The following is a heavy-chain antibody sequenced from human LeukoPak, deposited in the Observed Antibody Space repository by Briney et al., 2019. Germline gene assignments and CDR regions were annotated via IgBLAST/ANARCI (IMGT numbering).Heavy chain of an antibody. D-gene: IGHD5-12*01. CDR3: ARWGVATIPHDY. J-gene: IGHJ4*02. Sequence: GASVKVSCKASGGTFSSYAISWVRQAPGQGLEWMGGIIPIFGTANYAQKFQGRVTITTDESTSTAYMELSSLRSEDTAVYYCARWGVATIPHDYWGQGTLVTVSS. V-gene: IGHV1-69*05. CDR1: GGTFSSYA. CDR2: IIPIFGTA.